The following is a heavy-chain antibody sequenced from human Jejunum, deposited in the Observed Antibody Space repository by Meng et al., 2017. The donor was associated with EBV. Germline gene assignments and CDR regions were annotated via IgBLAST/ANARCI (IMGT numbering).Heavy chain of an antibody. CDR3: AKGGSYSSSWYLDY. J-gene: IGHJ4*02. CDR1: GFSFSDYA. CDR2: ISYDASNI. Sequence: QVQLVESVGGVVQPGRSLRLSCAASGFSFSDYAMHWVRQAPGKGLEWVSVISYDASNIYYADSVKGRFTISRDNSKNTLYLQMNSLRAEDTAVYYCAKGGSYSSSWYLDYWGQGALVTVSS. D-gene: IGHD6-13*01. V-gene: IGHV3-30*18.